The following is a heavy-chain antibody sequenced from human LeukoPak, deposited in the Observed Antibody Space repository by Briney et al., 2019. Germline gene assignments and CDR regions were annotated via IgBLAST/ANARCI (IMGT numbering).Heavy chain of an antibody. CDR1: GFTFSSYA. V-gene: IGHV3-23*01. J-gene: IGHJ4*02. Sequence: GGSLRLSCAASGFTFSSYAMSWVRQAPGKGLEWVSAISGSGGSTYYADSVKGRFTISRDNSKNTLYLQMNSLRAEDTAVYYCAKEWGPIVVVPAAIYYWGQGTLVTVSS. CDR2: ISGSGGST. CDR3: AKEWGPIVVVPAAIYY. D-gene: IGHD2-2*01.